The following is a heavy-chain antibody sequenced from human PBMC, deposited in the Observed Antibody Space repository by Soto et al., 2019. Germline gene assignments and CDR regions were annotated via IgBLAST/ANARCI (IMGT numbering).Heavy chain of an antibody. D-gene: IGHD5-18*01. J-gene: IGHJ4*02. CDR1: GFTFSRFP. CDR2: ISGHGGTT. CDR3: AKDGGYNYGYYFDY. V-gene: IGHV3-23*01. Sequence: GGSLRLSCAASGFTFSRFPMNWVRQVPGKGLEWVSTISGHGGTTYYADSVKGRFTISRDNSKKMLYLQMTSLRAEDTAIYYCAKDGGYNYGYYFDYWGQGTLVTVSS.